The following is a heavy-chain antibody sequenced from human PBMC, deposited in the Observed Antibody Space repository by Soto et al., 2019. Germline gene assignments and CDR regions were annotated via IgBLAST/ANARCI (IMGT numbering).Heavy chain of an antibody. CDR1: GYAFRCCG. V-gene: IGHV1-18*04. Sequence: GYAFRCCGLTYVRKATGQGLEWMGWISAYNGNTNYAQKFQGRVNMTTDTSTSTAYMELRSLRAEDTAVYYCAKDPLAVERPSSGQLTRVSVS. CDR3: AKDPLAVERPS. D-gene: IGHD6-19*01. J-gene: IGHJ5*02. CDR2: ISAYNGNT.